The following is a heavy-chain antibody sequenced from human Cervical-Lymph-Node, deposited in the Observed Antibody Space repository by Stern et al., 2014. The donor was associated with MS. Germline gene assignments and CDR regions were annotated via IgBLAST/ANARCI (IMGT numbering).Heavy chain of an antibody. Sequence: VQLVQSGGGVVQPGRSLRLSCAASGFTFSSYGMHWVRQAPGKGLEWVAVIWYDGRNKYYAESVKGRFTISRDNSKNTFFMLMYSLRAEDTAVYYCARETFTVTFDYWGQGTLVTVSS. CDR2: IWYDGRNK. CDR1: GFTFSSYG. D-gene: IGHD4-17*01. V-gene: IGHV3-33*01. J-gene: IGHJ4*02. CDR3: ARETFTVTFDY.